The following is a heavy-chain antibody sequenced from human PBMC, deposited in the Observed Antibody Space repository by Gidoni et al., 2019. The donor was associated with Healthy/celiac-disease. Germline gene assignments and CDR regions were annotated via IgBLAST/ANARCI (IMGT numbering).Heavy chain of an antibody. D-gene: IGHD6-6*01. J-gene: IGHJ6*02. Sequence: EVQLLESGGGLLPPGGSLRLSCSASGLSFSSHALSWVRKAPGKGLEWVSAISGSGGSTYYADSVKGRFTISRDNSKNTLYLQMNSLRAEDTAVYYCAKDEYSSSSLWATDRGMDVWGQGTTVTVSS. CDR3: AKDEYSSSSLWATDRGMDV. CDR2: ISGSGGST. CDR1: GLSFSSHA. V-gene: IGHV3-23*01.